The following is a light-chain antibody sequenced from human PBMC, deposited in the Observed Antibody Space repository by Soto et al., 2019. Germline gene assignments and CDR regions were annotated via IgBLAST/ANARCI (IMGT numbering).Light chain of an antibody. Sequence: VALTQSPGTLSLSPGERATLACRASQSVSSIQLTWFQQKPGQAPRLLIYAAYNRAAGITDRFSGSGSGTDFTLTISRLEPEDFAVYYCQQYGSAPFTFGGGTKVDIK. CDR3: QQYGSAPFT. CDR1: QSVSSIQ. V-gene: IGKV3-20*01. J-gene: IGKJ4*01. CDR2: AAY.